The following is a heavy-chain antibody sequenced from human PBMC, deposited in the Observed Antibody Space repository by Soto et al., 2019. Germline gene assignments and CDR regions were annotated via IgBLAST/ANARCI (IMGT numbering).Heavy chain of an antibody. V-gene: IGHV3-7*04. Sequence: EVQLVESGGGLVKPGGSLRLSCAASGFTFNTYWMTWVRQAPGKGLEWVANIKQDGSETYYVDSVKGRFTISRDNAKNSLYLQMNSLRAEDTAVYYCARDPPYGSGTSQNYGMDVWGHGTTVTVSS. CDR1: GFTFNTYW. J-gene: IGHJ6*02. D-gene: IGHD3-10*01. CDR2: IKQDGSET. CDR3: ARDPPYGSGTSQNYGMDV.